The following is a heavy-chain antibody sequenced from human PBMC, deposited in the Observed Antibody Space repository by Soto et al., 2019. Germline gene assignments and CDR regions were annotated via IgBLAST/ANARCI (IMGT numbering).Heavy chain of an antibody. V-gene: IGHV3-74*01. CDR2: INSDGSST. D-gene: IGHD6-19*01. Sequence: GGSLRLSCAASGFTFSSYWMHWVRQAPGKGLVWVSRINSDGSSTSYADSVKGRFTISRDNAKNTLYLQMNSLRAEDTALYYCARDPPQPGIAVAGIYYYYYYGMDVWGQGTTVTVSS. J-gene: IGHJ6*02. CDR1: GFTFSSYW. CDR3: ARDPPQPGIAVAGIYYYYYYGMDV.